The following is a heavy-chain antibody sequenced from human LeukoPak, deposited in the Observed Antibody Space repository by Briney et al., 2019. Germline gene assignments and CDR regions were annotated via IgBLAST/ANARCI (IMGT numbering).Heavy chain of an antibody. CDR3: AGGYSSGWNTQQFDY. V-gene: IGHV3-7*04. CDR1: GFTVSSNY. CDR2: IKQDVSEK. Sequence: GGSLRLSCAASGFTVSSNYMSWVRQAPGTGLEWLANIKQDVSEKYYLDSVKGRFTISRDHAKNLLYLQLNSPRVEDTAVYYCAGGYSSGWNTQQFDYWGQGTLVTVSS. J-gene: IGHJ4*02. D-gene: IGHD6-19*01.